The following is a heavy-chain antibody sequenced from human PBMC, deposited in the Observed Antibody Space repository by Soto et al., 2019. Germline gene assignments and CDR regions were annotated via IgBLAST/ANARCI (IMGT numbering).Heavy chain of an antibody. CDR3: GRVRDSRDGVYY. CDR1: GFTFSNYW. CDR2: ITSDGSST. Sequence: EVQLVESGGGLVQSGGSLRLSCAASGFTFSNYWMHWVRQAPGKGLVWVSRITSDGSSTSYADSVKGRFTISRDNANNTVYLEMNSLRVEDTAVYYCGRVRDSRDGVYYWGQGTLVTVSS. V-gene: IGHV3-74*01. J-gene: IGHJ4*02. D-gene: IGHD3-22*01.